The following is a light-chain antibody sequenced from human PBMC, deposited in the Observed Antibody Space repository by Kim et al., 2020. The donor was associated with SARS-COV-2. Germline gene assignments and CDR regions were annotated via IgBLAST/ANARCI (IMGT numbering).Light chain of an antibody. Sequence: EIGMTQSPATLSVSPGERATLSCRASQSVGSSLAWYQQKPGQAPRLLIYDASTRATGVPARFSGSGSGTEFALTISGLQSEDFAVYFCQQYHAWRAFGQGTKVDIK. CDR1: QSVGSS. CDR2: DAS. CDR3: QQYHAWRA. V-gene: IGKV3-15*01. J-gene: IGKJ1*01.